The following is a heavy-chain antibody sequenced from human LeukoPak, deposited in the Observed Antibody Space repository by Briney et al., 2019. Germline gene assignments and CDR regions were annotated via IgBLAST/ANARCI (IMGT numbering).Heavy chain of an antibody. CDR1: GGSVSSHY. V-gene: IGHV4-59*08. J-gene: IGHJ4*02. Sequence: SETLSLTCTVSGGSVSSHYWSWIRQPPGKGLQWIGYISDSGSTNYNPSLKSRVTISVDTSKNQFSLKLNSVTASDTAMYYCARVGVYYDSSGPFDYWGQGTLVTVSS. CDR3: ARVGVYYDSSGPFDY. CDR2: ISDSGST. D-gene: IGHD3-22*01.